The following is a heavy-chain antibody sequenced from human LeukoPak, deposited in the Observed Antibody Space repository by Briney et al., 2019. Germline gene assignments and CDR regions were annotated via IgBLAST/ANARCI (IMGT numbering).Heavy chain of an antibody. V-gene: IGHV1-69*06. CDR2: IIPIFGTA. CDR3: ARGKTMVYCGGDCYRFDN. J-gene: IGHJ4*02. Sequence: GASVKVSCKASGGTFSSYAISWVRQAPGQGLEWMGGIIPIFGTANYAQKFRGRVTITADKSTRTAYMELSSLRSEDTAVYYCARGKTMVYCGGDCYRFDNWGQGTLVTVSS. D-gene: IGHD2-21*02. CDR1: GGTFSSYA.